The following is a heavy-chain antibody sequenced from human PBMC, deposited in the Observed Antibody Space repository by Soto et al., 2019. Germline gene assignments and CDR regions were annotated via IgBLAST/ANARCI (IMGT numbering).Heavy chain of an antibody. CDR1: GGSISGYY. J-gene: IGHJ4*02. V-gene: IGHV4-59*01. CDR3: AGEEKSTAYLDY. D-gene: IGHD2-21*02. Sequence: PSETLSLTCTVSGGSISGYYWSWIRQPPGKGLEWIGYMYNTGSTVYNPSFKSRVTISVDTSKNQFSLKLNSVTAADTAVYFCAGEEKSTAYLDYWGRGTLVTVSS. CDR2: MYNTGST.